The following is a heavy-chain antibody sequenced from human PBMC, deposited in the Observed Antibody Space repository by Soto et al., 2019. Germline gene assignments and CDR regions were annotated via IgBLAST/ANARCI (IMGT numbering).Heavy chain of an antibody. CDR3: ARGLGFYYYYHGMDV. J-gene: IGHJ6*02. CDR1: GYTFTGYY. Sequence: QVQLVQSGAEVKKPGASVKVSCKASGYTFTGYYMHWVRQAPGQGLEWMGWINPNSGGTNYAQKFQGWVTMTRDTSISTAYMELSRLRSDDTAVYYCARGLGFYYYYHGMDVWGQGTTVTVSS. CDR2: INPNSGGT. D-gene: IGHD3-16*01. V-gene: IGHV1-2*04.